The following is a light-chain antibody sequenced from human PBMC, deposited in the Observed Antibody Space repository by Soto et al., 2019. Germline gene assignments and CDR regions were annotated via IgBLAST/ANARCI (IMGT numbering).Light chain of an antibody. J-gene: IGLJ1*01. V-gene: IGLV2-14*01. Sequence: QSALTQPASVSGSPGQSITISCTGTSSDVGGYEFVSWYQQHPGKASKLMIYEVSNRPSGVSNRFSGSKSGNTASLTISGLQAEDEADYYCSSFRSGSTLFGTGTKLTVL. CDR1: SSDVGGYEF. CDR3: SSFRSGSTL. CDR2: EVS.